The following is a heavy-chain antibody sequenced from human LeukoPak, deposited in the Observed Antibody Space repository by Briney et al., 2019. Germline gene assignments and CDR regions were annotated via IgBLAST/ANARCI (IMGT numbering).Heavy chain of an antibody. D-gene: IGHD3-22*01. CDR3: ARDYYDSSAPGAFDI. CDR2: ISSSGSTI. J-gene: IGHJ3*02. Sequence: GGSLRLSCAASGFTFSSYGMSWVHQAPGKGLEWVSYISSSGSTIYYADSVKGRFTISRDNAKNSLYLQMNSLRAEDTAVYYCARDYYDSSAPGAFDIWGQGTMVTVSS. V-gene: IGHV3-48*04. CDR1: GFTFSSYG.